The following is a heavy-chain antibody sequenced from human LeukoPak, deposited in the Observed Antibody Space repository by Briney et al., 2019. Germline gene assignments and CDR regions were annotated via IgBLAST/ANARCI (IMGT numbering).Heavy chain of an antibody. J-gene: IGHJ5*02. CDR2: ISGSGGST. CDR1: GFTFSSYA. CDR3: AKVPVAAHDYNWLDP. Sequence: PGGSLRLSCAASGFTFSSYAMSWVRQAPGKGLEWVSAISGSGGSTYYADSVKGRFTISRDNSKNTLYLQMNSLRAEDTAVYYCAKVPVAAHDYNWLDPWGQGTLVTVSS. D-gene: IGHD6-19*01. V-gene: IGHV3-23*01.